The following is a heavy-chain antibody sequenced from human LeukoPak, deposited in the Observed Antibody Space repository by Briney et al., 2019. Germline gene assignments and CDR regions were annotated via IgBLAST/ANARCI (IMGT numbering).Heavy chain of an antibody. Sequence: ASVKVSCKASGYTFTGYYMHWVRQAPGQGLEWMGWINPNSGGTNYAQKFQGRVTMTRDTSISTAYMELSRLRSDDTAVYYCARDLAPYSGLRFLEWSRLWDYWGQGTLVTVSS. CDR3: ARDLAPYSGLRFLEWSRLWDY. J-gene: IGHJ4*02. V-gene: IGHV1-2*02. CDR2: INPNSGGT. D-gene: IGHD3-3*01. CDR1: GYTFTGYY.